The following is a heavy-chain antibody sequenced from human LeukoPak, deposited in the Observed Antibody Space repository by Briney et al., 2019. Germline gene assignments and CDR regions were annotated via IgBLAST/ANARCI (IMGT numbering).Heavy chain of an antibody. CDR1: GYSISSGYY. J-gene: IGHJ4*02. CDR3: ARDIRYFDWLSPYYFDY. Sequence: KTSETLSLTCAVSGYSISSGYYWGWIRPPPGKGQEWIGSIYHSGSTYYNPSLKSRVTISVDTSKNQFSLKLSSVTAADTAVYYCARDIRYFDWLSPYYFDYWGQGTLVTVSS. V-gene: IGHV4-38-2*02. CDR2: IYHSGST. D-gene: IGHD3-9*01.